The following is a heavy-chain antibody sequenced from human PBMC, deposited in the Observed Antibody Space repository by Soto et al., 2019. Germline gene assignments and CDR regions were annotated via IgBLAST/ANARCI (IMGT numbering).Heavy chain of an antibody. CDR2: IYWDDDK. J-gene: IGHJ4*02. V-gene: IGHV2-5*02. CDR1: GFSLSSTRMA. CDR3: AHIVVARLGYYFTY. D-gene: IGHD5-12*01. Sequence: QITLKESGPTLVKPTQTLTLTCTFSGFSLSSTRMAVGWIRQPPGKALEWLALIYWDDDKLYSPFLKSRLTITTAPSKNQVVITMSNLRTVDTASYSCAHIVVARLGYYFTYWSQGTLVTVSS.